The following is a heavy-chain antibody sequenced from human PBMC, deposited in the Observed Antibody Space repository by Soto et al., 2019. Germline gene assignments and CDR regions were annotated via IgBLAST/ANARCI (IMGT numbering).Heavy chain of an antibody. V-gene: IGHV1-18*01. CDR2: ISAYNGNT. CDR1: GYTFTSYG. Sequence: QVQLVQSGAEVKKPGASVKVSCKASGYTFTSYGISWVRQAPGQGLEWMGWISAYNGNTNYAQKLQGRVTMTTDTATSTAYMELRSLRSGDTAVYYCARRLYNDFRSGYYSPFDFWGQGTLVAVSS. J-gene: IGHJ4*02. D-gene: IGHD3-3*01. CDR3: ARRLYNDFRSGYYSPFDF.